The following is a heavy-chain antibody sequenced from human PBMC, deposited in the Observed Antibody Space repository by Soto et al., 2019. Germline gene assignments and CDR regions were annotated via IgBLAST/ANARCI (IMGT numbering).Heavy chain of an antibody. CDR1: GGSISSGGYY. J-gene: IGHJ6*02. Sequence: SETLSLTCTVSGGSISSGGYYWSWIRQHPGKGLEWIGYIYYSGSTYYNPSLKSRVTISVDTSKNQFSLKLSSVTAADTAVYYCARRRYCSSTSCYGMDVWGQGTTVTVSS. V-gene: IGHV4-31*03. D-gene: IGHD2-2*01. CDR3: ARRRYCSSTSCYGMDV. CDR2: IYYSGST.